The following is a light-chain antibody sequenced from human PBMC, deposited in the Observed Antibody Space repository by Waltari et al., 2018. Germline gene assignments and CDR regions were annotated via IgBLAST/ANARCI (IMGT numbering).Light chain of an antibody. Sequence: DIQLTQSPSFLSASVGHRITITCRASQDISSYLTWYQQKPGRPPKVLISGASSLQSGVASRFSGSGSGTEFNLTISSLQPEDFATYYCQQVKTYPLTFGGGTKVEIK. J-gene: IGKJ4*01. CDR3: QQVKTYPLT. CDR2: GAS. V-gene: IGKV1-9*01. CDR1: QDISSY.